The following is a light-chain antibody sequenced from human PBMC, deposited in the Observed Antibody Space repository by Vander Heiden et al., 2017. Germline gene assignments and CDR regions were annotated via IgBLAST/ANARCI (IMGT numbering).Light chain of an antibody. CDR2: DVT. Sequence: QSALSQPRSVSGSPGQSVTISCTGTSSDVGGFDLVSWYQQHPGKVPKLIIYDVTKRPSGVPDRFSGSKSGNTASRSISGLQAEDEADYYCCSYADSYSLVFGGGTKLTGL. CDR3: CSYADSYSLV. J-gene: IGLJ3*02. V-gene: IGLV2-11*01. CDR1: SSDVGGFDL.